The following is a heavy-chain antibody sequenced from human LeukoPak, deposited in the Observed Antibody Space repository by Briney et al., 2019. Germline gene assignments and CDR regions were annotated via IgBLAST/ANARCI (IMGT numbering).Heavy chain of an antibody. CDR3: ARDVVDTAMVYCYYGMDV. J-gene: IGHJ6*02. Sequence: SETLSLTCTVSGGSISSYYWSWIRQPAGEGLEWIGRIYTSGSTNYNPSLKSRVTMSVDTSKNQFSLKLSSVTAADTAVYYCARDVVDTAMVYCYYGMDVWGQGTTVTVSS. CDR2: IYTSGST. D-gene: IGHD5-18*01. CDR1: GGSISSYY. V-gene: IGHV4-4*07.